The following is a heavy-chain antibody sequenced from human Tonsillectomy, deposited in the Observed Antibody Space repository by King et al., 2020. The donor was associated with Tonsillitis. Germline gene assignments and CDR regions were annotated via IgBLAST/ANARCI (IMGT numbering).Heavy chain of an antibody. V-gene: IGHV3-30-3*01. CDR1: RFTFSSHA. Sequence: QVQLVESGGGVVQPGRSLRLSCAASRFTFSSHAMHGVLQAPGKGVEGVAVILYDGSNQYYADPMKGRFTISRDNSKNTLYLQMSSLRAEDTAVYYCARVSSGWYLGYFQHWGQGTLVTVSS. J-gene: IGHJ1*01. CDR2: ILYDGSNQ. CDR3: ARVSSGWYLGYFQH. D-gene: IGHD6-19*01.